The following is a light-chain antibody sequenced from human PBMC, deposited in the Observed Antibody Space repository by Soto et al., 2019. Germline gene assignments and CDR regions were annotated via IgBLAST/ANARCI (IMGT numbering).Light chain of an antibody. Sequence: EIVMTQSPATLSVSPGERDTLSCRASQSVSSNLAWFQQKPGQAPRLLIYGASARATGIPARFSGSGSGTEFTLTISSRQSEDFAVYYGQQYNNWPPYTFGQGTKLEIK. CDR3: QQYNNWPPYT. CDR1: QSVSSN. J-gene: IGKJ2*01. V-gene: IGKV3-15*01. CDR2: GAS.